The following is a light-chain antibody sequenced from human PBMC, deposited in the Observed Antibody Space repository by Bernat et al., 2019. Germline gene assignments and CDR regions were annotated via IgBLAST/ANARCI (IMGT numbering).Light chain of an antibody. Sequence: QSALTQPASVSGSPGQSITISCTGTSSDVGSYNHVSWYQQHPGKAPKLMIYEVSKRPSGVSNRFSGSKSGNTASLTISGLQAEDEADYYCCSYAGSSTSWVFGGGTKLTVL. CDR1: SSDVGSYNH. CDR2: EVS. J-gene: IGLJ3*02. V-gene: IGLV2-23*02. CDR3: CSYAGSSTSWV.